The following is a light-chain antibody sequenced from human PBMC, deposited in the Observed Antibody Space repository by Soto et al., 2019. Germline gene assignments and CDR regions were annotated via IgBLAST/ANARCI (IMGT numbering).Light chain of an antibody. CDR2: GAS. Sequence: EIVLTQSPGTLSLSPGEGATLSCRASQTVSNTYLAWYQHKPGQAPRLLIYGASTRGTGFPERVSGSGSGTDFTLTITRLEPEDSAIYYCQQYSKSPVTFGPGTKVEIK. CDR3: QQYSKSPVT. CDR1: QTVSNTY. V-gene: IGKV3-20*01. J-gene: IGKJ3*01.